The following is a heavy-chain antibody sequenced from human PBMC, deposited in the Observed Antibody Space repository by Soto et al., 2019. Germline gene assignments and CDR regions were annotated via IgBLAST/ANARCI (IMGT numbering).Heavy chain of an antibody. CDR2: VSAYNGNT. V-gene: IGHV1-18*01. CDR1: GYTFTSYG. D-gene: IGHD3-10*01. J-gene: IGHJ6*02. Sequence: GASVKVSCKASGYTFTSYGISWVRQAPGQGLEWMGWVSAYNGNTNYAQKLQGRVTMTTNTSTSTAYMELRSLRSDDTAVYYCARAMVRGWGDYYYGMDVWGQGTTVTVSS. CDR3: ARAMVRGWGDYYYGMDV.